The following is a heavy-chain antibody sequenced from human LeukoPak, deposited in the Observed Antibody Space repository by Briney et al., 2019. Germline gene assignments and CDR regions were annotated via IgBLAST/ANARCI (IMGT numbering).Heavy chain of an antibody. Sequence: PSETLSLTCTVSGDSISSASFYWGWIRQPPGKGLEWIGSIYYTGSTYYNPFLNSRVTISVDPSQNQFSLKLTSATVADTALYYCARGGAGYSDSSGYYKSPTRFDYWGQGTLVPVSS. D-gene: IGHD3-22*01. CDR3: ARGGAGYSDSSGYYKSPTRFDY. V-gene: IGHV4-39*01. CDR2: IYYTGST. CDR1: GDSISSASFY. J-gene: IGHJ4*02.